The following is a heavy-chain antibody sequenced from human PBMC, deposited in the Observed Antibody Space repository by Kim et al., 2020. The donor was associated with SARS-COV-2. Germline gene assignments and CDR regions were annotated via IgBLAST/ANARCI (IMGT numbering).Heavy chain of an antibody. J-gene: IGHJ4*02. CDR3: AKVRGSGGLVDY. D-gene: IGHD6-19*01. V-gene: IGHV3-23*01. Sequence: YNPDSVKGRCTISRDNTKNTLYLQMNSLRAEDTAVYYCAKVRGSGGLVDYWGQGTLVTVSS.